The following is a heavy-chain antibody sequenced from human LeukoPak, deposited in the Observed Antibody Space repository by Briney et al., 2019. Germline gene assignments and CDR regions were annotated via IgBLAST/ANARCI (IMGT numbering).Heavy chain of an antibody. CDR1: GFTFTSYA. J-gene: IGHJ4*02. V-gene: IGHV3-23*01. D-gene: IGHD2-2*01. CDR2: ISGSGGST. CDR3: AKDKYIVEVPAASPFDY. Sequence: PGGSLRLSCAASGFTFTSYAMSWVRQAPGKGLEWVSAISGSGGSTYYADSVKGRFTISRDNSKNTLYLQMNSLRAEDTAVYYCAKDKYIVEVPAASPFDYWGQGTLVTVSS.